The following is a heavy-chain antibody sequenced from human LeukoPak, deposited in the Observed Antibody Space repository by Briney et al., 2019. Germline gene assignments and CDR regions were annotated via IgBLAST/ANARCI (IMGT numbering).Heavy chain of an antibody. CDR2: INWQGGAT. V-gene: IGHV3-20*04. CDR1: GFTFEDYG. Sequence: GGSLRLSCAASGFTFEDYGMSWVRLVPGKGLEWVSGINWQGGATAYADSVKGRFTISRDNAKNSLYLQMNSLRAEDTALYYCARDDYDSSGYSDYFYYMDAWGKGTTVTVSS. D-gene: IGHD3-22*01. J-gene: IGHJ6*03. CDR3: ARDDYDSSGYSDYFYYMDA.